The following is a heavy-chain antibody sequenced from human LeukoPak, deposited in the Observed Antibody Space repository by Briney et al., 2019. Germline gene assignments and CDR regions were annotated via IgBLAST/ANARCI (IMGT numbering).Heavy chain of an antibody. CDR2: IYPGDSGT. CDR1: GYSFTSYW. CDR3: ARPAGTQYSSSSSDAFDI. Sequence: GESLKISCKGSGYSFTSYWIGWVRQMPGKGLEWMGIIYPGDSGTRYSPSFQGQVTISADKSISTAYLQWSSLKASDTAMYYCARPAGTQYSSSSSDAFDIWGQGTMVTVSS. J-gene: IGHJ3*02. D-gene: IGHD6-6*01. V-gene: IGHV5-51*01.